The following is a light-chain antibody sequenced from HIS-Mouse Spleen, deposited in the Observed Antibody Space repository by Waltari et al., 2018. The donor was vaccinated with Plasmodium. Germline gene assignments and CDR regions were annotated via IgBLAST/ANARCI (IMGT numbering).Light chain of an antibody. J-gene: IGLJ2*01. V-gene: IGLV3-25*03. CDR2: KDS. Sequence: SYELTQPPSVSVSPGHTARITCAGDALPKQYDYWYQKKQGPAPVLVIYKDSERPSGIPERCSGSSSGTTVTLTISGVQAEDEADYYCQSADSSGTYRVFGGGTKLTVL. CDR3: QSADSSGTYRV. CDR1: ALPKQY.